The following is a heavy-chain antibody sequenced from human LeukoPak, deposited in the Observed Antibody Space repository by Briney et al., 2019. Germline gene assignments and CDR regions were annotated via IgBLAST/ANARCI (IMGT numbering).Heavy chain of an antibody. V-gene: IGHV1-18*01. CDR2: ISGYNGNT. Sequence: ASVKVSCKTSGYTLTNYGISWVRQAPGQGLEWMGWISGYNGNTNYAQKFQDRVTMTTDTSTGTVYMELRSLRSDDTAVYYCARDGTTGTTFRFDPWGQGTLVTVSS. CDR1: GYTLTNYG. D-gene: IGHD1-1*01. CDR3: ARDGTTGTTFRFDP. J-gene: IGHJ5*02.